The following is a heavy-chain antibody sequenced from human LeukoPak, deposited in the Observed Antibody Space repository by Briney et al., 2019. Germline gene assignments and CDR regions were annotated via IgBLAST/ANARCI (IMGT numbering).Heavy chain of an antibody. J-gene: IGHJ4*02. D-gene: IGHD5-18*01. Sequence: GGSLRLSCAVSGFTFSSHAMSWVRQAPGEGLEWVSAISGSGSSTYYADSVKGRFTIPRDNSKNTLYLQMNSLRAEDTALYYCAKDIWGYTYGALDYWGQGTLVTVSS. CDR1: GFTFSSHA. CDR3: AKDIWGYTYGALDY. V-gene: IGHV3-23*01. CDR2: ISGSGSST.